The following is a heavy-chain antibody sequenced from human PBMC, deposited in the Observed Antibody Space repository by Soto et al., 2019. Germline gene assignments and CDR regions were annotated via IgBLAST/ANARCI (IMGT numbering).Heavy chain of an antibody. CDR2: TYYSGST. D-gene: IGHD2-21*02. Sequence: QVQLQESGPGLVKPSQTLSLTCTVSGGSISSGGYYWSWIRQHPGKGLEWIGYTYYSGSTYYNPSLKSRVTISVDTSKNQFSLKLSSVTAADTAVYYCARDGFVVVTAPGTRVGAFDIWGQWTMVTVSS. CDR1: GGSISSGGYY. V-gene: IGHV4-31*03. J-gene: IGHJ3*02. CDR3: ARDGFVVVTAPGTRVGAFDI.